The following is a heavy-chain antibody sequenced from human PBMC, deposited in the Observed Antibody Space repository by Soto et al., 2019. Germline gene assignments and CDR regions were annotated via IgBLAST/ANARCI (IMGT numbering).Heavy chain of an antibody. J-gene: IGHJ4*02. CDR2: ISNDGDDK. Sequence: QVQLVESGGGVVQPGRSLRLSCAASGFTFNNYGIHWVRQAPGKGLEWVAVISNDGDDKYYADSVKGRFTISRDNSRNTRYLQMNSLRPEDTAMYYCAKEGIELWSAFDYWGQGTLVTVTS. CDR1: GFTFNNYG. V-gene: IGHV3-30*18. D-gene: IGHD3-10*01. CDR3: AKEGIELWSAFDY.